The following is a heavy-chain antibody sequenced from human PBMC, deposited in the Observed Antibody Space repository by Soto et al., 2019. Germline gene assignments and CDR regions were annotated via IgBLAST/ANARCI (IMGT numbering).Heavy chain of an antibody. V-gene: IGHV4-59*01. CDR1: GGSISSYY. J-gene: IGHJ5*02. CDR3: ARMGDRNWFDP. CDR2: IYYSGST. Sequence: TLSLTCTVSGGSISSYYWSWIRQPPGKGLEWIGYIYYSGSTNYNPSLKSRVTISVDTSKNQFSLKLSSVTAADTAVYYCARMGDRNWFDPWGQGTLVTVSS.